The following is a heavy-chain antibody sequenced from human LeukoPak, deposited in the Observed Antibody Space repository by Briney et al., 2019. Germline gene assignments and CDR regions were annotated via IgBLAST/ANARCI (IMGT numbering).Heavy chain of an antibody. Sequence: ASVKVSCKASGYTFSSYGLSWVRQAPGQGLEWMGWISAYNGNTKFAQKFQGRVTMTTDTSTSTAYMELRSLRSDDTAVYYCVRDPVAVPGSRVVYYALDVWGQGTTVTVSS. CDR3: VRDPVAVPGSRVVYYALDV. V-gene: IGHV1-18*01. CDR1: GYTFSSYG. D-gene: IGHD2-2*01. CDR2: ISAYNGNT. J-gene: IGHJ6*02.